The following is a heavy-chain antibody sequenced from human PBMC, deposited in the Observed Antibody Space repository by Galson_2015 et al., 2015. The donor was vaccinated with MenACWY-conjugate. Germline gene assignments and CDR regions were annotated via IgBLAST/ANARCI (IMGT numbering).Heavy chain of an antibody. CDR2: ISPDGSVT. CDR1: GFTFNHYW. V-gene: IGHV3-74*01. J-gene: IGHJ5*02. CDR3: TRGNDGYGRFDL. Sequence: SLRLSCAASGFTFNHYWMHWVRQAPGKGLEWVSRISPDGSVTYYADSVKGRFTLSRGNAKNTLYLQMNSLRADDTAVYYCTRGNDGYGRFDLWGQGTLVTVSS. D-gene: IGHD5-24*01.